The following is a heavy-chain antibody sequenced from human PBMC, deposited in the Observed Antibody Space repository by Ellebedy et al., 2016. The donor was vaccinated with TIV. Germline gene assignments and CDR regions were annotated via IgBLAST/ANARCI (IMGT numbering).Heavy chain of an antibody. Sequence: GESLKISCAASGFTFSDYYMSWIRQAPGKGLEWVSYISSSGSTIYYADAVKGRFTISRDNAKNSLYLQMNSLRAEDTAVYYCAREGDTAMVHGMDVWGQGTTATVSS. J-gene: IGHJ6*02. CDR2: ISSSGSTI. V-gene: IGHV3-11*01. CDR1: GFTFSDYY. CDR3: AREGDTAMVHGMDV. D-gene: IGHD5-18*01.